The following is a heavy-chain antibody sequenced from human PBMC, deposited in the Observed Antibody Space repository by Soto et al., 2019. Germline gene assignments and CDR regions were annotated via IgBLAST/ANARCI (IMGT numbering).Heavy chain of an antibody. CDR2: IYWDDDK. J-gene: IGHJ4*02. V-gene: IGHV2-5*02. CDR1: GFSLSTSDVG. Sequence: SGPTLVNPTQTLTLTCTFSGFSLSTSDVGVGWIRQPPGKALEWLAIIYWDDDKRYSPSLKSRLTITKDTSKNQVVLTVTNTGPVDTATYYCAHSKYSRSSFDYWGQGTLVTVSS. CDR3: AHSKYSRSSFDY. D-gene: IGHD6-6*01.